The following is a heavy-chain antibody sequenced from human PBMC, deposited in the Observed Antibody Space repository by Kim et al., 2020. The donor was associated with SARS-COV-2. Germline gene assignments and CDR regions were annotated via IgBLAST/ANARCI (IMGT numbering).Heavy chain of an antibody. Sequence: SETLSLTCAVSGGSISSSNWWSWVRQPPGKGLEWIGEIYHSGSTNYNPSLKGRFTISVDKSKNQFSLKLSSVTAADTAVYYCARLTIYGSGSYYKSPSYWYFDLWGRGTLVTVSS. CDR1: GGSISSSNW. CDR2: IYHSGST. J-gene: IGHJ2*01. V-gene: IGHV4-4*02. D-gene: IGHD3-10*01. CDR3: ARLTIYGSGSYYKSPSYWYFDL.